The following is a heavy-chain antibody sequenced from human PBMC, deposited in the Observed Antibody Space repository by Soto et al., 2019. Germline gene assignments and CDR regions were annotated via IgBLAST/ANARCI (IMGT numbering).Heavy chain of an antibody. J-gene: IGHJ4*02. Sequence: VHLVQSGEEVKKPGASVKVSCKGSGYTVTSYGITWVRQATVQGLEWMGWISAHNGNTDYAQKLQGRVTVTRDTSTSTAYMDLRSLRSDDTPVSYCARERYGDYWGQGALVTESS. V-gene: IGHV1-18*01. CDR1: GYTVTSYG. D-gene: IGHD1-1*01. CDR2: ISAHNGNT. CDR3: ARERYGDY.